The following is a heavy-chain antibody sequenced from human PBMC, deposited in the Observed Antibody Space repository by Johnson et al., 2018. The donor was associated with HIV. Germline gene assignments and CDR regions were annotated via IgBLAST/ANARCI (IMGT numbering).Heavy chain of an antibody. D-gene: IGHD6-13*01. CDR1: GFTFSTYA. Sequence: VQLVESGGGLVKPGGSLRLSCADSGFTFSTYAMHWVRQAPGKGLEYVSGVSSNGGKTYYANSVKGRFTISRDNSKNTLYLQMGSLRTEDMAVYHCARARYTSDWYLYDAFDLWGQGTMVTVSS. V-gene: IGHV3-64*01. CDR3: ARARYTSDWYLYDAFDL. CDR2: VSSNGGKT. J-gene: IGHJ3*01.